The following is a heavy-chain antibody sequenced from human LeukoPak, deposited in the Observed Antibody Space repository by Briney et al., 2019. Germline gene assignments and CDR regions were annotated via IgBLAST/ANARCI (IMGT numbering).Heavy chain of an antibody. V-gene: IGHV4-39*07. CDR3: ARGGNSGSYYVGFDY. CDR1: GGSISSSSYY. Sequence: SETLSLTCTVSGGSISSSSYYWGWIRQPPGKGLEWIGSIYYSGSTYYNPSLKSRVTISVDTSKNQFSLKLSSVTAADTAVYYCARGGNSGSYYVGFDYWGQGTLVTVSS. J-gene: IGHJ4*02. D-gene: IGHD1-26*01. CDR2: IYYSGST.